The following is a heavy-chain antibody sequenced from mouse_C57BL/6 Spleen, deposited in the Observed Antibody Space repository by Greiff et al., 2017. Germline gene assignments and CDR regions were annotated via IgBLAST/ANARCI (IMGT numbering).Heavy chain of an antibody. CDR1: GYSITSGYY. Sequence: EVKLQESGPGLVKPSQSLSLTCSVTGYSITSGYYWNWIRQFPGNKLEWMGYISYDGSNNYNPSLKNRISITRDTSKNQFFLKLNSVTTEDTATYYCARGYDGYSRAYYYAMDYWGQGTSVTVSS. D-gene: IGHD2-3*01. J-gene: IGHJ4*01. CDR2: ISYDGSN. V-gene: IGHV3-6*01. CDR3: ARGYDGYSRAYYYAMDY.